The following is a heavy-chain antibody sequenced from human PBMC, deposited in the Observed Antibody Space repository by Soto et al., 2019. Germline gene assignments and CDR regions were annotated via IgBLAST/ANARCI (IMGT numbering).Heavy chain of an antibody. CDR3: ARRYGSAFDI. Sequence: QVQLQESGPGLVKPSETLSLTCTVSGGSTSSYYWSWIRQPPGKGLEWIGYIFYSGSTNYNPSLKSRVTISVDTSKNQFSLKLSSVTAADTAVYYCARRYGSAFDIWGHGTMVTVSS. D-gene: IGHD4-17*01. CDR2: IFYSGST. V-gene: IGHV4-59*01. CDR1: GGSTSSYY. J-gene: IGHJ3*02.